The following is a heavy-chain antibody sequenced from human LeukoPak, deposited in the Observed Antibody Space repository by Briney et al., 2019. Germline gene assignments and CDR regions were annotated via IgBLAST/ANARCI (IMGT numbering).Heavy chain of an antibody. CDR3: AKGGSSWYPDY. V-gene: IGHV3-30-3*01. Sequence: PGGSLRLSCAASGFTFSSYAMHWVRQAPGKGLEWVAVISYDGSNKYYADSVKGRFTISRDNSGNTPNLQMNSLRAEDTAVHYCAKGGSSWYPDYWGQGTLVTVSS. D-gene: IGHD6-13*01. CDR1: GFTFSSYA. CDR2: ISYDGSNK. J-gene: IGHJ4*02.